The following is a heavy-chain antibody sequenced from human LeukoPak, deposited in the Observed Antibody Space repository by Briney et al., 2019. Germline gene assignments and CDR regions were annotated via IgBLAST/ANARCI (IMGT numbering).Heavy chain of an antibody. CDR3: AKDLGRNGYEIFDD. CDR2: ISSSSSYI. V-gene: IGHV3-21*01. Sequence: GGSLRLSCAASGFTFSSYSMNWVRQAPGKGLEWVSSISSSSSYIYCADSVKGRFTISRDNAKNSLYLQMNSLRAEDTAVYYCAKDLGRNGYEIFDDWGQGTLVTVSS. CDR1: GFTFSSYS. D-gene: IGHD5-24*01. J-gene: IGHJ4*02.